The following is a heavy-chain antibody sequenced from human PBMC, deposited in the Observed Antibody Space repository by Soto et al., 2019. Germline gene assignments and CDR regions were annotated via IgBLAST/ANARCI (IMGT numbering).Heavy chain of an antibody. J-gene: IGHJ4*02. CDR1: GGSISSYY. D-gene: IGHD2-2*01. CDR3: ARERSDGYQHYSDY. CDR2: IYYSGST. Sequence: QVQLQESGPGLVKPSETLSLMCTVSGGSISSYYWSWIRQPPGKGLEWIGYIYYSGSTNYNPSLTSRFTKAVDPSTNTFSLKLRSVTAADTAVYDCARERSDGYQHYSDYWGQGTLVTVSS. V-gene: IGHV4-59*01.